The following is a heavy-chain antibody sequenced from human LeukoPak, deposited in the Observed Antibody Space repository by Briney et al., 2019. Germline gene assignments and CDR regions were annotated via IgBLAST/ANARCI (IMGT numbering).Heavy chain of an antibody. V-gene: IGHV3-23*01. D-gene: IGHD3-16*01. CDR3: AKLFYAITFGGVHLPDAFDI. Sequence: GGSLRHSCAASGFTFISYAMSWVRQAPGKGLEWVSAISGSGGSRYYADSVNGRFTISRDNSKNTLYLQMNSLRTEDTAVYYCAKLFYAITFGGVHLPDAFDIWGQGTMVTVSS. CDR2: ISGSGGSR. CDR1: GFTFISYA. J-gene: IGHJ3*02.